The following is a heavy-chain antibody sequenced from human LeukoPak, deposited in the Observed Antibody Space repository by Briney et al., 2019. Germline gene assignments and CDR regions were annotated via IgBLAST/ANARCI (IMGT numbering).Heavy chain of an antibody. CDR1: GYTFTGYY. D-gene: IGHD3-22*01. V-gene: IGHV1-2*02. CDR2: INPNSGGT. J-gene: IGHJ3*02. CDR3: ARSPYYYDSSGYSDAFDI. Sequence: ASVKVSCKASGYTFTGYYMHWVRQAPGQGLEWMGWINPNSGGTNYAQKFQGRVTMTRDTSISTAYMELSRLRPDDTAVYYCARSPYYYDSSGYSDAFDIWGQGTMVTVSS.